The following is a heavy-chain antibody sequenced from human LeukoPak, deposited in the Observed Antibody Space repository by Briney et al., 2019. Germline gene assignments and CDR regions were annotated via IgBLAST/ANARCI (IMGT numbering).Heavy chain of an antibody. J-gene: IGHJ3*01. V-gene: IGHV3-23*01. CDR2: ISVTGGST. CDR3: AKGFELAYWGGDCYDSNAFDF. D-gene: IGHD2-21*02. CDR1: GFSFNAGFTFSSYG. Sequence: PGGSLRLSCAGSGFSFNAGFTFSSYGLTWVRQAPGKGLEWVSAISVTGGSTDYADSVKGRFTISRDNSKRMLFLQMNSLRVEGTAVYYCAKGFELAYWGGDCYDSNAFDFWGQGTMVTVSS.